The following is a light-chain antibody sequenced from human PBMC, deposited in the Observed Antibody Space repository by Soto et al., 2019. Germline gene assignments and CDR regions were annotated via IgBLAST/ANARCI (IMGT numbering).Light chain of an antibody. J-gene: IGLJ2*01. Sequence: QSVLTQAPSVSGAPGQRVTISCTGSSSNIGAGYDVHWYQQLPGTAPKLLIYGNNNRPSGVPDRFSGSKSGTSAFLAITGLQAEDEADYYCQSYDTSLSGVVFGGGTKLTVL. CDR2: GNN. CDR3: QSYDTSLSGVV. V-gene: IGLV1-40*01. CDR1: SSNIGAGYD.